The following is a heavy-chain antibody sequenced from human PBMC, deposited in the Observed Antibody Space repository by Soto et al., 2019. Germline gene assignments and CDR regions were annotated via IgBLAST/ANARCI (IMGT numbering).Heavy chain of an antibody. CDR1: GFTFSSYA. Sequence: PGGSLRLSCAASGFTFSSYAMHWVRQAPGKGLEWVAVISYDGSNKYYADSVKGRFTISRDNSKNTLYLQMNSLRAEDTAVYYCASGNMDVWGQGTTVTVSS. J-gene: IGHJ6*02. CDR2: ISYDGSNK. D-gene: IGHD1-1*01. CDR3: ASGNMDV. V-gene: IGHV3-30-3*01.